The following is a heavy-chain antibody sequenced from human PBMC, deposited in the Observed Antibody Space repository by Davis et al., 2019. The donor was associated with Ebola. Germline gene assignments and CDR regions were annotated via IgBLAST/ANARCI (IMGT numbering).Heavy chain of an antibody. CDR3: AKAGAIGVTILHFDY. CDR1: GFTFTIYS. D-gene: IGHD3-3*01. CDR2: ISGSGGST. Sequence: PAGSLRLSCAASGFTFTIYSMSWVRQAPGKGLEWVSAISGSGGSTYYADSVKGRFTISRDNSKNTLYLQMNSLRAEDTAVYYCAKAGAIGVTILHFDYWGQGTLVTVSS. J-gene: IGHJ4*02. V-gene: IGHV3-23*01.